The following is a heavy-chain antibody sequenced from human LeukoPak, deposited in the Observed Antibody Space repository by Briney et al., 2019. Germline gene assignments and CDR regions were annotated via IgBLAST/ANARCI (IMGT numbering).Heavy chain of an antibody. CDR3: ARALWSPSLRSDGAFDI. V-gene: IGHV3-30*09. CDR2: ISSDGSNT. CDR1: GFTFNSCA. D-gene: IGHD3-16*02. Sequence: GGSLRLSCAASGFTFNSCAMHWVRQAPGKGLQCVAAISSDGSNTYYADSVKGRFASSRDNSKNTLYLQMNSLRAEDTAVYYCARALWSPSLRSDGAFDIWGQGTMVTVSS. J-gene: IGHJ3*02.